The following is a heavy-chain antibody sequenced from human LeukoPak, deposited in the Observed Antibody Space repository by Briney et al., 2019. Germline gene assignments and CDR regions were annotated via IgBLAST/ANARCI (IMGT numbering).Heavy chain of an antibody. V-gene: IGHV4-59*01. CDR2: IHYSGST. Sequence: PSETLSLTCTVSGGSISNYYWSWIRQPPGKGLEWIGYIHYSGSTNNNPSLKSRVTISVDTSKNQFSLKLTSVTAADTAVYYCARNYDFWSGYLDYWGQGTPITVSS. D-gene: IGHD3-3*01. J-gene: IGHJ4*02. CDR1: GGSISNYY. CDR3: ARNYDFWSGYLDY.